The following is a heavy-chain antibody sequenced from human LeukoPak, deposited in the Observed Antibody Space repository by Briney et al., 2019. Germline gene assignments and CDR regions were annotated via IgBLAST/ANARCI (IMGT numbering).Heavy chain of an antibody. CDR2: ISGSGGST. V-gene: IGHV3-23*01. CDR1: GFTFSSYA. CDR3: AKDLNGRYCSSTSCPYFDY. Sequence: GGSLRLSCAASGFTFSSYAVSWVRQAPGKGLEWVSAISGSGGSTYYADSVKGRFTISRDNSKNTLYLQMNSLRAEDTAVYYCAKDLNGRYCSSTSCPYFDYWGQGTLVTVSS. D-gene: IGHD2-2*01. J-gene: IGHJ4*02.